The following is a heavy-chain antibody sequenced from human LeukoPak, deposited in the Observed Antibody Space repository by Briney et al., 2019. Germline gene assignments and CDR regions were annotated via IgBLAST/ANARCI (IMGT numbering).Heavy chain of an antibody. J-gene: IGHJ6*03. CDR2: ISGSGGSA. V-gene: IGHV3-23*01. D-gene: IGHD3-3*01. CDR3: AKGGHDFWSGYYFYYYMDV. CDR1: GFTLSSYA. Sequence: GGSLRLSCAASGFTLSSYAMSWVRQAPGKGLEWVSAISGSGGSAYYADSVKGRFTISRDNSKNTLYLQMNSLRAEDTAVYYCAKGGHDFWSGYYFYYYMDVWGKGTTVTVSS.